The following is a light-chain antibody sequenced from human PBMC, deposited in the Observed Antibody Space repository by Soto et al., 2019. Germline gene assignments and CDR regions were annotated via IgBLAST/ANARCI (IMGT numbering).Light chain of an antibody. Sequence: DIQMTQSPSTLSASVGDRVTITCRASQSISSWLAWYQQKPGKAPKLLIYDASSLESGVPSRFSGSGSGTEFTLTISSLQPDEFATYYCQQYNSYSPYTFGQGPKLEIK. CDR1: QSISSW. CDR3: QQYNSYSPYT. V-gene: IGKV1-5*01. J-gene: IGKJ2*01. CDR2: DAS.